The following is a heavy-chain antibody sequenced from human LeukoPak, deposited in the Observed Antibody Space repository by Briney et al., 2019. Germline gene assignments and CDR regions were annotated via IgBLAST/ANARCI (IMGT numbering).Heavy chain of an antibody. V-gene: IGHV3-23*01. Sequence: GGSLRLSCAASGFTFSGYVMTWVRQPPGKGLQWVADISGSGGSTYYADSVKGRFSISRDNSKNTLYLQMNSLRAEDTAVYYCARDGSGYGDVNGPFDYWGQGTLVTVSS. D-gene: IGHD4-17*01. CDR1: GFTFSGYV. CDR3: ARDGSGYGDVNGPFDY. J-gene: IGHJ4*02. CDR2: ISGSGGST.